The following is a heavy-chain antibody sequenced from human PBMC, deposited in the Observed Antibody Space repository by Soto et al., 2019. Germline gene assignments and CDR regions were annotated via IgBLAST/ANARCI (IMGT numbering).Heavy chain of an antibody. CDR3: ARQPGIAAANNWFDP. J-gene: IGHJ5*02. Sequence: LSLTCTVSGGSISSYYWSWIRQPPGKGLEWIGYIYYSGSTNYNPSLKSRVTISVDTSKNQFSLKLSSVTAADTAVYYCARQPGIAAANNWFDPWGQGTLVTVSS. CDR2: IYYSGST. CDR1: GGSISSYY. D-gene: IGHD6-13*01. V-gene: IGHV4-59*08.